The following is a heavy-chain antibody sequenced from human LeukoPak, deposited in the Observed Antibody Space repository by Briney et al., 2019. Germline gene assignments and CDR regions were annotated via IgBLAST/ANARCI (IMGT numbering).Heavy chain of an antibody. V-gene: IGHV1-18*01. CDR2: ISVYNGNT. Sequence: ASVKVSFKASVYSFSTYGVNWVRQAPGQGLEWMGWISVYNGNTKCPQRFQGRLTMTTDTSTSTAYMELRSLRSDDTAVYHCARDSVAVRPGWFEPWGQGTLITVSS. J-gene: IGHJ5*02. CDR3: ARDSVAVRPGWFEP. CDR1: VYSFSTYG. D-gene: IGHD6-6*01.